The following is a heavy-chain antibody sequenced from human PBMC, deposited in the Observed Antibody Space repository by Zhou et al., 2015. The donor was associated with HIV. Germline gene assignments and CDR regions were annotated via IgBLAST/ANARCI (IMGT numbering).Heavy chain of an antibody. CDR1: GYTFTGYY. J-gene: IGHJ4*02. CDR2: INPNSGGT. Sequence: QVQLVQSGAEVKKPGASVKVSCKASGYTFTGYYMHWVRQAPGQGLEWMGWINPNSGGTNYAQKFQGWVTMTRDTSISTAYMELSRLRSDDTAVYYCARSPGQWPRKYYFDYWGQGTLVTVSS. CDR3: ARSPGQWPRKYYFDY. D-gene: IGHD6-19*01. V-gene: IGHV1-2*04.